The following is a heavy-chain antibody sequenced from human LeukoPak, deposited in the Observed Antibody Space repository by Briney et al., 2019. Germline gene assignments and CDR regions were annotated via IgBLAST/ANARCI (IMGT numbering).Heavy chain of an antibody. Sequence: GGSLRLSCAASGFAFTNYEMNWVRQAPGKGLEWISYISDSGYTRFYADSVKGRFTISRDNAKNSLHLQMNSLTAGDTAVYFCARGRAGSGTYSDLFHWGQGTLVTVSS. D-gene: IGHD3-10*01. J-gene: IGHJ4*02. CDR1: GFAFTNYE. CDR3: ARGRAGSGTYSDLFH. V-gene: IGHV3-48*03. CDR2: ISDSGYTR.